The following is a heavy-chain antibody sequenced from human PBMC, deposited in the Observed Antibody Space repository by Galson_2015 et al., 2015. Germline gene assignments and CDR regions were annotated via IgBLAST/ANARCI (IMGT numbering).Heavy chain of an antibody. J-gene: IGHJ4*02. CDR2: IIPIFGTA. CDR3: ARVKRAQASRGYFDY. Sequence: SVKVSCKASGGTFSSYAISWVRQAPGQGLEWMGGIIPIFGTANYAQKFQGRVTITADESTSTAYMELSSLRSEDTAVYYCARVKRAQASRGYFDYWGQGTLVTVSS. V-gene: IGHV1-69*13. CDR1: GGTFSSYA.